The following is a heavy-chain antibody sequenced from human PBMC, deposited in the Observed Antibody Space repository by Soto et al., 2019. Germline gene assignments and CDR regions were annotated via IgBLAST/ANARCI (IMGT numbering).Heavy chain of an antibody. D-gene: IGHD4-17*01. V-gene: IGHV3-21*01. J-gene: IGHJ4*02. CDR2: ISSSSRYI. CDR1: GFTFSSYS. Sequence: EVQLVESGGGLVKPGGSLRLSCAASGFTFSSYSMNWVRQAPGKGLEWVSSISSSSRYIYYADSVKGRFTISRDNAKNSLYLQMNSLRAEDTAVYYCARSPSMTTVSLDYWGQGTLVTVSS. CDR3: ARSPSMTTVSLDY.